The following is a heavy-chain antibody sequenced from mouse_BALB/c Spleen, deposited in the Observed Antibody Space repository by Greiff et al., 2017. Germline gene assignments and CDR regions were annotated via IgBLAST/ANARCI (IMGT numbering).Heavy chain of an antibody. CDR2: ISSGGSYT. CDR3: TRDNRYAMDY. Sequence: EVKVEESGGGLVKPGGSLKLSCAASGFTFSSYTMSWVRQTPEKRLEWVATISSGGSYTYYPDSVKGRFTISRDNAKNTLYLQMSSLKSEDTAMYYCTRDNRYAMDYWGQGTSVTVSS. CDR1: GFTFSSYT. V-gene: IGHV5-6-4*01. D-gene: IGHD2-14*01. J-gene: IGHJ4*01.